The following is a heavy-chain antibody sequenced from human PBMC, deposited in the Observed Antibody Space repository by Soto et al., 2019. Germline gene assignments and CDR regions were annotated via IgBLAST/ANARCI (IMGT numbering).Heavy chain of an antibody. J-gene: IGHJ6*02. CDR2: SKSKTDGGTT. CDR3: TTVPYLTGYDYYYYGMDV. Sequence: EVQLVESGGGLVKPGGSLRLSCAASGFTFSNAWMNWVRQAPGKGLEWVGRSKSKTDGGTTDYAAPVKGRFTISRDDSKNTLYLQMNSLKTEDTAVYYCTTVPYLTGYDYYYYGMDVWGQGTTVTVSS. CDR1: GFTFSNAW. V-gene: IGHV3-15*07. D-gene: IGHD3-9*01.